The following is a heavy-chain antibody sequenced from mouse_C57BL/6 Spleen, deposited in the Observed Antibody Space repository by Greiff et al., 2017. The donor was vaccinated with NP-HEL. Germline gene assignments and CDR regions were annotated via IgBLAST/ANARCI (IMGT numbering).Heavy chain of an antibody. Sequence: QVQLQQPGAELVMPGASVKLSCKASGYTFTSYWMHWVKQRPGQGLEWIGEIDPSDSYTNYNPKFKGKSTLTVDKSSSTAYMQLSSLTSEDSAVYYCASYGNYVGAYWGQGTLVTVSA. D-gene: IGHD2-1*01. CDR2: IDPSDSYT. CDR1: GYTFTSYW. J-gene: IGHJ3*01. V-gene: IGHV1-69*01. CDR3: ASYGNYVGAY.